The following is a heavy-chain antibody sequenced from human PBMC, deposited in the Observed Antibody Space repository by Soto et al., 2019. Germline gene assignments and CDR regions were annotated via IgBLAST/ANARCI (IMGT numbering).Heavy chain of an antibody. Sequence: SETLSLTCTVSGGSISSYYWSWIRQPAGKGLEWIGRIYTSGSTNYNPSLKSRVTMSVDTSKNQFSLKLSSVTAADTAVYYCARENTHHFWSGYLGVYYYGMDVWGQGTTVTVSS. V-gene: IGHV4-4*07. CDR3: ARENTHHFWSGYLGVYYYGMDV. J-gene: IGHJ6*02. CDR1: GGSISSYY. D-gene: IGHD3-3*02. CDR2: IYTSGST.